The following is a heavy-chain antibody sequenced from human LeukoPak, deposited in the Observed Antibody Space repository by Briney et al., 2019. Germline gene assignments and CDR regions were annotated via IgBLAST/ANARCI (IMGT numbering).Heavy chain of an antibody. J-gene: IGHJ1*01. CDR2: ISGSGTII. V-gene: IGHV3-48*03. Sequence: GGSLRLSCAVSGFTFGSYEMNWVRQAPGKGLEWVSYISGSGTIIYYADSVKGRFTVSRDDAKKSLYLQMNSLRAEDTAVYYCARGGNTMTVEIQYFQYWGQGTLVTVSS. CDR1: GFTFGSYE. CDR3: ARGGNTMTVEIQYFQY. D-gene: IGHD3-22*01.